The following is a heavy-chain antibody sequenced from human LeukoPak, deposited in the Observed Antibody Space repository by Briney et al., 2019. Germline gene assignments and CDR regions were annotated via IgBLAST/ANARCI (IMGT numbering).Heavy chain of an antibody. CDR1: GFTLSNAW. V-gene: IGHV3-30*18. CDR2: ISYDGSDK. CDR3: AKDFGEAAFDI. D-gene: IGHD3-10*01. J-gene: IGHJ3*02. Sequence: GGSLRLSCEASGFTLSNAWMSWVRQAPGKGLEWVAIISYDGSDKYYADSVKGRFTISRDNSKNTLYLQMNSLRAEDTAVYYCAKDFGEAAFDIWGQGTMVTVSS.